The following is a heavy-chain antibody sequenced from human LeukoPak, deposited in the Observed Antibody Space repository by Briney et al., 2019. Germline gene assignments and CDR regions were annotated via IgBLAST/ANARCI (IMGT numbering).Heavy chain of an antibody. D-gene: IGHD3-10*01. Sequence: SETLSLTCTVSGGSISSYYWSWIRQPAGKGLEWIGRIYTSGSTNYNPSLKSRVTMPVDTSKNQFSLKLSSVTAADTAVYYCARSPQSGWFGELPNYYYGMDVWGQGTTVTVSS. V-gene: IGHV4-4*07. CDR1: GGSISSYY. CDR2: IYTSGST. CDR3: ARSPQSGWFGELPNYYYGMDV. J-gene: IGHJ6*02.